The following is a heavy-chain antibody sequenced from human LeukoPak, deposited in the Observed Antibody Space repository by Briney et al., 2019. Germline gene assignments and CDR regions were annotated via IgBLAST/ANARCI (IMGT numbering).Heavy chain of an antibody. CDR1: GGSISSSSYY. CDR2: IYYSGST. J-gene: IGHJ4*02. CDR3: ARLGVYYGSVDY. Sequence: SETLSLTCTLSGGSISSSSYYWGWIRQPPGKGLEWIGSIYYSGSTYYNPSHKSRVTISVDTSKNQFSLKLSSVTAADTAVYYCARLGVYYGSVDYWGQGTLVTVSS. D-gene: IGHD3-10*01. V-gene: IGHV4-39*01.